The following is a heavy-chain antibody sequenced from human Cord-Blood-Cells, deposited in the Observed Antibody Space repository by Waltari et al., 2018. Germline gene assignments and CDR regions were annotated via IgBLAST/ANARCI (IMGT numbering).Heavy chain of an antibody. D-gene: IGHD2-2*01. CDR1: GGTFSSYA. Sequence: QVQLVQSGAEVKKPGSSVKVSCKASGGTFSSYAISWVRQAPGQGLEWMGGIIRNLGIANYAPEFQGRVTIAADESKSTAYMELRSLRSEDTAVYYCARGGGNCSSTSCFDYWGQGTLVTVSS. CDR2: IIRNLGIA. J-gene: IGHJ4*02. V-gene: IGHV1-69*04. CDR3: ARGGGNCSSTSCFDY.